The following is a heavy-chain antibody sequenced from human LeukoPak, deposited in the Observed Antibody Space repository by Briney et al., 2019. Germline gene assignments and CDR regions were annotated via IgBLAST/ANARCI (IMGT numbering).Heavy chain of an antibody. J-gene: IGHJ4*02. CDR1: GFTFSSYS. Sequence: PGGSLRLSCAASGFTFSSYSMNWVRQAPGKGLEWVSSISSSSSYIYYADSVKGRFTISRDNAKNSLYLQMNSLRAEDTAVYYCARVPRGIVDPRYFDYWGQGTLVTVSS. D-gene: IGHD1-26*01. CDR3: ARVPRGIVDPRYFDY. V-gene: IGHV3-21*01. CDR2: ISSSSSYI.